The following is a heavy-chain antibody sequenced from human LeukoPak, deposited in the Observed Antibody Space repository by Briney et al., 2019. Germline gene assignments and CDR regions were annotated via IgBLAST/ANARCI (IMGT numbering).Heavy chain of an antibody. CDR3: AKAVVPAAPSYYGMDV. CDR2: ISSSSSYI. CDR1: GFTFSSYS. J-gene: IGHJ6*02. D-gene: IGHD2-2*01. V-gene: IGHV3-21*04. Sequence: GGSLRLSCAASGFTFSSYSMNWVRQAPGKGLEWVSSISSSSSYIYYADSVKGRFTISRDNSKNTLYLQMNSLRAEDTAVYYCAKAVVPAAPSYYGMDVWGQGTTVTVSS.